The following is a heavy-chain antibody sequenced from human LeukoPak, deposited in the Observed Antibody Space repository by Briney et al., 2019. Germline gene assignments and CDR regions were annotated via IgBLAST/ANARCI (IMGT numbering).Heavy chain of an antibody. CDR3: ARYRYYYYMDV. J-gene: IGHJ6*03. V-gene: IGHV3-11*01. Sequence: GGSLRLSCAASGFTFSDYYMSWIRQAPGKGLEWVSYISSIGTIYYADSVKGRFTISRDNAKNSLYLQMNSLRAEDTAVYYCARYRYYYYMDVWGKGTTVTISS. CDR2: ISSIGTI. CDR1: GFTFSDYY.